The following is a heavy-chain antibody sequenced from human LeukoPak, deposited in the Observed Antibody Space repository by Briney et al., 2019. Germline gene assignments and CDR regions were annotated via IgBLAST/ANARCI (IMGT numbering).Heavy chain of an antibody. Sequence: GGSLRLSCAASGFTFSSYSVNWVRQAPGKGLEWVSSISSSSSYIYYADSVKGRFTISRDNAKNSLYLQMNSLRAEDTAVYYCARDIIVGATSAFDIWGQGTMVTVSS. CDR1: GFTFSSYS. J-gene: IGHJ3*02. CDR2: ISSSSSYI. CDR3: ARDIIVGATSAFDI. D-gene: IGHD1-26*01. V-gene: IGHV3-21*01.